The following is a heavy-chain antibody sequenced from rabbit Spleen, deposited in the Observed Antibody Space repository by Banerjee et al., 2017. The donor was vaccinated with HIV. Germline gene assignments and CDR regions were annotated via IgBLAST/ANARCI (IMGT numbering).Heavy chain of an antibody. J-gene: IGHJ6*01. Sequence: QSLEESGGDLVKPGASLTLTCTASGVSFSFSSYMCWVRQAPGKGLEWIACIDIGSSDFTYSATWAKGRFTCSKTSSTTVTLQMTSLTVADTATYFCARDSGSSFSSYGMDLWGQGTLVTVS. V-gene: IGHV1S40*01. D-gene: IGHD8-1*01. CDR1: GVSFSFSSY. CDR3: ARDSGSSFSSYGMDL. CDR2: IDIGSSDFT.